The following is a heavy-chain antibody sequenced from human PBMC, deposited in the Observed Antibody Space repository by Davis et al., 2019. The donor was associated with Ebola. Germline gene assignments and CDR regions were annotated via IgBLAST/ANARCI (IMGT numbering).Heavy chain of an antibody. CDR3: ARDLRYDSSGYDYYFYMDV. D-gene: IGHD3-22*01. CDR2: TYYSGST. J-gene: IGHJ6*03. Sequence: PSETLSLTCTVSGGPISRGGSYWTWIRQHPGKGLEWIGYTYYSGSTYYKPSLKSRVTISLDTSKNQFSLNLYSVTAADTAVYYCARDLRYDSSGYDYYFYMDVWGKGTTVTVSS. CDR1: GGPISRGGSY. V-gene: IGHV4-31*03.